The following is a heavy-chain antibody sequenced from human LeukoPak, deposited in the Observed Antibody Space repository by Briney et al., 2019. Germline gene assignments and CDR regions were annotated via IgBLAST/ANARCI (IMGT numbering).Heavy chain of an antibody. CDR2: IYYSGST. CDR1: GGSISSYY. J-gene: IGHJ6*03. Sequence: SETLSLTCTVSGGSISSYYWSWIRQPPGKGLEWIGYIYYSGSTNYNPSLKSRVTISVDTSKNQFSLKLSSVTAADTAVYYCVREIASSGYSYGWAPYYYYYMDVWGKGTTVTVSS. CDR3: VREIASSGYSYGWAPYYYYYMDV. D-gene: IGHD5-18*01. V-gene: IGHV4-59*01.